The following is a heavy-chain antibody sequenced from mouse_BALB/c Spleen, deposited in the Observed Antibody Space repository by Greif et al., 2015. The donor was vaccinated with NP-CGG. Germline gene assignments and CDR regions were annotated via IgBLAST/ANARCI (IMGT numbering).Heavy chain of an antibody. D-gene: IGHD2-1*01. CDR2: IYPSDSYT. CDR1: GYTFTSYW. V-gene: IGHV1-69*02. Sequence: QVQLQQSGAELVRPGASVKLSCKASGYTFTSYWINWVKQRPGQGLEWIGNIYPSDSYTNYNQTFKDKATLTVDKSSSTAYMQLSSPTSEDSAVYYCTTLYCGNYVYYAMDYWGQGTSVTVSS. CDR3: TTLYCGNYVYYAMDY. J-gene: IGHJ4*01.